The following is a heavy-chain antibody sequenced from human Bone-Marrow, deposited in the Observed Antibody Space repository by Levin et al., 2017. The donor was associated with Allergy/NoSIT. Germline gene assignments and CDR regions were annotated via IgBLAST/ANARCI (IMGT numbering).Heavy chain of an antibody. V-gene: IGHV3-15*01. CDR3: TTDTTLYRAQDY. J-gene: IGHJ4*02. CDR2: IKSKTDGGTT. Sequence: AGGSLRLSCAASGFTFSNAWMSWVRQAPGKGLEWVGRIKSKTDGGTTDYAAPVKGRFTISRDDSKNTLYLQMNSLKTEDTAVYYCTTDTTLYRAQDYWGQGTLVTVSS. D-gene: IGHD1-26*01. CDR1: GFTFSNAW.